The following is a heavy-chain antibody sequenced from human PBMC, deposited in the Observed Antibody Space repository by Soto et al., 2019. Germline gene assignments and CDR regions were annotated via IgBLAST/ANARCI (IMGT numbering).Heavy chain of an antibody. D-gene: IGHD1-1*01. Sequence: ASVKVSCKASGYTFTDYYMHWVRQAPGQGLEWMGWINPNSGGTNYAQKFQGRVTMTRDTSISTAYMELSRLRSDDTAVYYCARGTEGLDAFDIWGQGTMVTVSS. CDR2: INPNSGGT. V-gene: IGHV1-2*02. CDR1: GYTFTDYY. J-gene: IGHJ3*02. CDR3: ARGTEGLDAFDI.